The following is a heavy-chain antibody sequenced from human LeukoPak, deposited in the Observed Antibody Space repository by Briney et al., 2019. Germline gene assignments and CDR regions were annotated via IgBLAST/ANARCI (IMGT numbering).Heavy chain of an antibody. CDR1: GFTFSSYG. V-gene: IGHV3-33*01. J-gene: IGHJ4*02. D-gene: IGHD2-15*01. CDR3: ARGVGYCSGGSCYLPGGY. Sequence: GRSLRLSCAASGFTFSSYGMHWVRQAPGKGLEWVAVIWYDGSNKYYADSVKGRFTISRDNAKNSLYLQMNSLRAEDTAVYYCARGVGYCSGGSCYLPGGYWGQGTLVTVSS. CDR2: IWYDGSNK.